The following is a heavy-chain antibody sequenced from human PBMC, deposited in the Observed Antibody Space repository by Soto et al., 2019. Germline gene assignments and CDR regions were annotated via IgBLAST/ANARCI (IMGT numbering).Heavy chain of an antibody. CDR3: ARGVTVFGLVSRFWFDP. CDR1: GGSISSSNW. V-gene: IGHV4-4*02. J-gene: IGHJ5*02. Sequence: SETLSLTCAVSGGSISSSNWWSWVRQPPGKGLEWIGDIYNSGITYYNPSLKSRVVISIDTSRNQFSLRLNSLTAADRAVYFCARGVTVFGLVSRFWFDPWGQGTVVTVSS. D-gene: IGHD3-3*01. CDR2: IYNSGIT.